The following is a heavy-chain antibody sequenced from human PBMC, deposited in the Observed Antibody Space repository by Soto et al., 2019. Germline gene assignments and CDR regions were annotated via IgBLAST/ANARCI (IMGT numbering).Heavy chain of an antibody. J-gene: IGHJ6*02. Sequence: QVQLVQSGAEVKKPGSSVKVSCKASGGTFSSYAISWVRQAPGQGLEWIGGIIPIFGTANYAQKFQGRVTITADESTSTAYMELSSLRSEDTAVYYCARAREYYAFWSGKNYYGMDVWGQGTTVTVSS. CDR2: IIPIFGTA. D-gene: IGHD3-3*01. CDR3: ARAREYYAFWSGKNYYGMDV. CDR1: GGTFSSYA. V-gene: IGHV1-69*01.